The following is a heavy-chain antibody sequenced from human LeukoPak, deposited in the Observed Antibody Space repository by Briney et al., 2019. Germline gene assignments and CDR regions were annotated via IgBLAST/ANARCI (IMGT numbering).Heavy chain of an antibody. V-gene: IGHV4-59*05. J-gene: IGHJ4*02. CDR1: GGPFSGYS. CDR3: QSRFLEWLLDY. D-gene: IGHD3-3*01. CDR2: IYYGGYT. Sequence: PSETLSLTCAVSGGPFSGYSWNWIRQPPGKGLEWTGSIYYGGYTYYNPSLKSRVTISVDTSKNQFSLKLSSVTAADTAIYYCQSRFLEWLLDYWGQGTLVTVSS.